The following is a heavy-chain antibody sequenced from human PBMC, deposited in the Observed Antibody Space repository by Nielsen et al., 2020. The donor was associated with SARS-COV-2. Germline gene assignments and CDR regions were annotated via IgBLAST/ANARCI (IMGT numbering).Heavy chain of an antibody. CDR3: ARVRAGIQLWTMQEMDV. CDR1: GFTFDDYA. V-gene: IGHV3-9*01. Sequence: SLKISCAASGFTFDDYAMHWVRQAPGKGLEWVSGISWNSGSIGYADSVKGRFTISRDNAKNSLYLHMNSLRAEDTAVYYCARVRAGIQLWTMQEMDVWGKGTTVTVSS. D-gene: IGHD5-18*01. CDR2: ISWNSGSI. J-gene: IGHJ6*04.